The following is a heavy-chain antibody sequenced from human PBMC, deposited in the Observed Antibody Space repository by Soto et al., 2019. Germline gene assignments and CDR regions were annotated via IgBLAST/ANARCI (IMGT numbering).Heavy chain of an antibody. J-gene: IGHJ3*02. V-gene: IGHV3-33*01. Sequence: GGSLRLSCAASGFTFSSYGMHWVRQAPGKGLEWAALIWFDGSDKYYTASVKGPFTISRDNAKNSLYLQMNSLRAEDTAVYYCAREHSYDALDISRQGTMVAVSS. CDR3: AREHSYDALDI. CDR2: IWFDGSDK. CDR1: GFTFSSYG. D-gene: IGHD5-18*01.